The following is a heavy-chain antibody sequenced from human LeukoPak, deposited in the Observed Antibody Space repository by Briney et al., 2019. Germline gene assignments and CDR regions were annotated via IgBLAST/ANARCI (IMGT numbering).Heavy chain of an antibody. CDR3: VRDLGYYDSSGYPTHFDY. D-gene: IGHD3-22*01. Sequence: ASVKVSCRASGYTFTSYFIHWVRQAPGQGLEWMGILNPGSGSTSYAQKFRDRVTMTRDKSTSTVNMELSSLRSEDTAVYYCVRDLGYYDSSGYPTHFDYWGQGTLVTVSS. V-gene: IGHV1-46*01. CDR1: GYTFTSYF. CDR2: LNPGSGST. J-gene: IGHJ4*02.